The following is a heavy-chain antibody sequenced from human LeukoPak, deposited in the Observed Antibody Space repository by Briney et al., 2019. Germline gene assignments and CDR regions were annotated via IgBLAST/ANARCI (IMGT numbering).Heavy chain of an antibody. Sequence: NPGGSLRLSCAASGFTFSDYYMGWIRQAPGKGREWVSYISSSGSTIYYADSVKGRFTISMDNAKNSLYLQMNSLRAEDTAVYYCARPGSSSWYRREGYFQHWGQGTLVTVSS. D-gene: IGHD6-13*01. CDR1: GFTFSDYY. CDR3: ARPGSSSWYRREGYFQH. J-gene: IGHJ1*01. V-gene: IGHV3-11*01. CDR2: ISSSGSTI.